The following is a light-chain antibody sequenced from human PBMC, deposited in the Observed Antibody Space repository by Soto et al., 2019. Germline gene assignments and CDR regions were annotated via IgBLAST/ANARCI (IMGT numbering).Light chain of an antibody. Sequence: SYELTQPPSVSVAPGKTARITCEGKNIGSKSVHWHQQNPGRAPVLVIYYDRDRPSGIPERFSGSNSGNTATLTINRVEAGDEADYYCQVWDGSSEHVVFGGGTKLTVL. J-gene: IGLJ2*01. CDR2: YDR. V-gene: IGLV3-21*04. CDR3: QVWDGSSEHVV. CDR1: NIGSKS.